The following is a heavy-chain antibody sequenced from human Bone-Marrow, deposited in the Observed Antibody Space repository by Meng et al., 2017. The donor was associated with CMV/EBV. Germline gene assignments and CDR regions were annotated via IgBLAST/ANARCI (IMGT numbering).Heavy chain of an antibody. J-gene: IGHJ6*02. CDR2: IKQDGSEK. D-gene: IGHD3-16*01. V-gene: IGHV3-7*01. CDR3: ARVMGGDYVWGSSYYYYGMDV. CDR1: GFTFSSYE. Sequence: GGSLRLSCAASGFTFSSYEMNWVRQAPGKGLEWVANIKQDGSEKYYVDSVKGRFTISRDNAKNSLYLQMNSLRAEDTAVYYCARVMGGDYVWGSSYYYYGMDVWGQGTTVTVSS.